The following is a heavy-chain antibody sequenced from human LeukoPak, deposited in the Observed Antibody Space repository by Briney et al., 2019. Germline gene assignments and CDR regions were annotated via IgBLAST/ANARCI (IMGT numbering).Heavy chain of an antibody. CDR2: INPNSGGT. CDR1: GYTFTGYY. D-gene: IGHD2-21*01. J-gene: IGHJ4*02. CDR3: ARKGGQFPGPPYFDY. V-gene: IGHV1-2*02. Sequence: GASVKVSCKASGYTFTGYYMHWVRQAPGQGLEWMGWINPNSGGTNYAQRFQGRVTMTRDTSISTAYMELSRLRSDDTAVYYCARKGGQFPGPPYFDYWGREPWSPSPQ.